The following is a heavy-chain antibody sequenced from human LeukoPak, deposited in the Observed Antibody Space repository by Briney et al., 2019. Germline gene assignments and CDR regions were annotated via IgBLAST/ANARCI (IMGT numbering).Heavy chain of an antibody. D-gene: IGHD3-22*01. Sequence: SETLSLTCTVSGGSIGWDYWSWIRQSAGKGLEWIGRIYKSGSTNYNPSFRSRITMSVDTSKNQFSLKVTSVTAADTAVYYCAREEYFQDSNGYSYYFHSWGQGSLATVSS. CDR1: GGSIGWDY. J-gene: IGHJ4*02. V-gene: IGHV4-4*07. CDR3: AREEYFQDSNGYSYYFHS. CDR2: IYKSGST.